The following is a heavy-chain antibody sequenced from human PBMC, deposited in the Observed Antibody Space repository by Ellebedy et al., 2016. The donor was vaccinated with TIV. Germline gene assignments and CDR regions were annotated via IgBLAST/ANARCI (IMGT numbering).Heavy chain of an antibody. CDR3: ARNSDIIVVPSAYASSYDI. D-gene: IGHD2-15*01. J-gene: IGHJ3*02. Sequence: SVKVSCKASGGTFSSHAISWVRQAPGQGLEWLGRIIPMYDIRDYAQELQGRVTITADKSTSTAYMELSSLRSEDTAVYFCARNSDIIVVPSAYASSYDIWGQGTMVSVAS. CDR1: GGTFSSHA. V-gene: IGHV1-69*04. CDR2: IIPMYDIR.